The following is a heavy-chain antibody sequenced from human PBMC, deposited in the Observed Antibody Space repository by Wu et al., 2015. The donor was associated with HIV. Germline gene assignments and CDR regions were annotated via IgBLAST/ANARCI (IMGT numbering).Heavy chain of an antibody. CDR2: IIPIFGTA. CDR3: ARDRNNYDICTGYYEPDAFDI. CDR1: GGTFSSYA. D-gene: IGHD3-9*01. Sequence: QVQLVQSGAEVKKPGSSVKVSCKASGGTFSSYAISWVRQAPGQGLEWMGGIIPIFGTANYAQKFQGRVTITTDESTSTAYMELSSLRSEDTAVYYCARDRNNYDICTGYYEPDAFDIWGQGTMVTVSS. J-gene: IGHJ3*02. V-gene: IGHV1-69*05.